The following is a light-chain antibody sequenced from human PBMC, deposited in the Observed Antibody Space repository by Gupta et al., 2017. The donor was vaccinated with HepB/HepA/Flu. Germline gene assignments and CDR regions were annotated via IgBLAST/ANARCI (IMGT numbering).Light chain of an antibody. J-gene: IGKJ4*01. Sequence: IVMTQSRVTLSASPGERATLSCRASQRISTNLAWYQQKPGQAPSVLIYGSFTRATGIPARFSGSGSGTEFTLTISSLQSEDFAVYFCQQYNNWPLTFGGGTKVEIK. CDR3: QQYNNWPLT. CDR2: GSF. V-gene: IGKV3-15*01. CDR1: QRISTN.